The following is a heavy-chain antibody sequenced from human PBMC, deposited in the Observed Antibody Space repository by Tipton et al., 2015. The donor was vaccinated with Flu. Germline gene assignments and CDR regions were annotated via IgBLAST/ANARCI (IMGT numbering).Heavy chain of an antibody. J-gene: IGHJ4*02. D-gene: IGHD1-26*01. CDR2: ISSSSSYI. Sequence: GSLRLSCAASGFTFSSYSMNWVRQAPGKGLEWVSSISSSSSYIYYADSVKGRFTISRDNAKNSLYLQMNSLRAEDTAVYYCARYSGSYYFDYWGQGTLVTVSS. CDR1: GFTFSSYS. V-gene: IGHV3-21*01. CDR3: ARYSGSYYFDY.